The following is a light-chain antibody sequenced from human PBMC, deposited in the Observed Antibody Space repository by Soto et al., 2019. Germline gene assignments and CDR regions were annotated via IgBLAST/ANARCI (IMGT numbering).Light chain of an antibody. CDR1: SSNIGAGYD. V-gene: IGLV1-40*01. Sequence: QSVLTQPPSVSGAPGQRVTISCTGSSSNIGAGYDVHWYQQLPGTAPKLLIYGNSNRPSGVPDRFSGSKSDTSASLAITGLLAEDEADYYCQSYDSSLSGYVFGTGTKVTVL. J-gene: IGLJ1*01. CDR3: QSYDSSLSGYV. CDR2: GNS.